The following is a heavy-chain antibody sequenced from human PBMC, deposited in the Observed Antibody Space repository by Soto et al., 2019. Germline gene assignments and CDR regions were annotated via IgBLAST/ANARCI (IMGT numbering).Heavy chain of an antibody. D-gene: IGHD3-9*01. V-gene: IGHV3-23*01. CDR3: ATTPWRASETLYYDILTGYYSPPGDY. Sequence: SGGSLRLSCAASGFTFSSYAMSWVRQAPGKGLEWVSAISGSGGSTYYADSVKGRFTISRDNSKNTLYLQMNSLRAEDTAVYYCATTPWRASETLYYDILTGYYSPPGDYWGQGTLVTVSS. J-gene: IGHJ4*02. CDR1: GFTFSSYA. CDR2: ISGSGGST.